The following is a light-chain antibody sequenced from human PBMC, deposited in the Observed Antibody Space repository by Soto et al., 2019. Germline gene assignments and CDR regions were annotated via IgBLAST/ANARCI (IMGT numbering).Light chain of an antibody. CDR2: NND. J-gene: IGLJ3*02. Sequence: QPVLTQPPSASGTPGQTVTISCSGSYSNIGNTIVTWYQLLPGAAPRVLIYNNDQRPSGVTDRFSGSKSGTSASLAISGLQSADEAEYYCSAWDDTLNGWAFGGGTKVTVL. CDR3: SAWDDTLNGWA. V-gene: IGLV1-44*01. CDR1: YSNIGNTI.